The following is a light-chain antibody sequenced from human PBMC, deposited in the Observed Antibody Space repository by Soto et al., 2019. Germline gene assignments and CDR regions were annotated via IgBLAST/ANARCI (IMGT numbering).Light chain of an antibody. Sequence: EIVLTQSPGTLSLSPGERATLSCRASQSVSSRCLAWYQQKPGQAPRLLMYGASSRATGIPDRFSGTGSGKDFTLTISRLEPEDFAVYYCQQYGSSPYTFGLGTKLEIK. CDR2: GAS. J-gene: IGKJ2*01. CDR3: QQYGSSPYT. CDR1: QSVSSRC. V-gene: IGKV3-20*01.